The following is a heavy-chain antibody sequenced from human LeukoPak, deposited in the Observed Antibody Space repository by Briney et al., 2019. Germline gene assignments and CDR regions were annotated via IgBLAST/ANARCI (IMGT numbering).Heavy chain of an antibody. CDR1: GYTFTTYG. J-gene: IGHJ4*02. D-gene: IGHD3-10*01. CDR3: ARDRDRMVQEVTALFDY. Sequence: GASVKVSCKTSGYTFTTYGISWVRQAPGQGLEWMGWISGSNGNTKYAQKVQGRVTMTTDTSTTTAYMEVRSLRSDDTAVYYCARDRDRMVQEVTALFDYWGQGTLVTVSS. CDR2: ISGSNGNT. V-gene: IGHV1-18*04.